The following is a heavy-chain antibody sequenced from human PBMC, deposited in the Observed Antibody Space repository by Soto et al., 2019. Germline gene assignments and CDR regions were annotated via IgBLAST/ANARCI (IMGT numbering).Heavy chain of an antibody. V-gene: IGHV1-69*13. CDR3: ARASSSWDSSGYYYLSAFDI. Sequence: SVKVSCKASGGTFSSYAISWVRQAPGQGLEWMGGIIPIFGTANYAQKFQGRVTITADESTSTAYMELSRLRSEDTAVYYCARASSSWDSSGYYYLSAFDIWGQGTMVTVSS. D-gene: IGHD3-22*01. CDR2: IIPIFGTA. CDR1: GGTFSSYA. J-gene: IGHJ3*02.